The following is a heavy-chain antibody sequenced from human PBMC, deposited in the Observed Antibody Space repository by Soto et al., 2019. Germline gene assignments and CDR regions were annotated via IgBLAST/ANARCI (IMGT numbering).Heavy chain of an antibody. J-gene: IGHJ6*02. D-gene: IGHD2-2*01. CDR1: GGFVNSDTHS. CDR2: IYSGGST. V-gene: IGHV4-61*01. CDR3: ARFVRSCSATTCSTRADV. Sequence: SETLSLTCIVSGGFVNSDTHSWSWIRQTPGKRLEWIGFIYSGGSTKNPSLRSRVTMPVDTSKNQFSLKLRSVIVSDTAVYHCARFVRSCSATTCSTRADVWGQGITVTVSS.